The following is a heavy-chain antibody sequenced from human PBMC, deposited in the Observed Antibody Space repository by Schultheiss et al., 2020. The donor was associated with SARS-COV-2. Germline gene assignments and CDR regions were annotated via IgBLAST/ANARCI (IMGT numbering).Heavy chain of an antibody. V-gene: IGHV3-9*01. J-gene: IGHJ6*02. Sequence: SLKISCAASGFTFDDYAMHWVRQAPGKGLEWVSGISWNSGSIGYADSVKGRFTISRDNSKNTLYLQMNSLRAEDTAVYYCAKDDVVVVPAASYYYGMDVWGQGTTVTVSS. CDR2: ISWNSGSI. CDR1: GFTFDDYA. D-gene: IGHD2-2*01. CDR3: AKDDVVVVPAASYYYGMDV.